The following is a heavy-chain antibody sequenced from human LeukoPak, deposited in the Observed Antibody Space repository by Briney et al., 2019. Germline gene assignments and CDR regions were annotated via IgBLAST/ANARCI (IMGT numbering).Heavy chain of an antibody. J-gene: IGHJ6*03. CDR2: IIPIFGTA. CDR3: ARFVHYYYYMDV. V-gene: IGHV1-69*06. Sequence: SVKVSCKASGGTFSSYAISWVRQAPGQGLEWMGGIIPIFGTANYAQKFQGRVTITADKSTSTAYMELSSLRSEDTAVYYCARFVHYYYYMDVWGKGTTVTVSS. CDR1: GGTFSSYA.